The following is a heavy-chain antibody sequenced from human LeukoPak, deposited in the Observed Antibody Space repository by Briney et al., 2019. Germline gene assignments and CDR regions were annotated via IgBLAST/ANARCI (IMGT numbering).Heavy chain of an antibody. V-gene: IGHV3-11*04. CDR3: APGQRLGNFDY. D-gene: IGHD1-1*01. Sequence: GGSLRLSCAASGFTFSDYYMSWIRQAPGKGLEWVSYISSSGSTIYYADSLKGRFTISRDNAKNSLYLQMHSLRGEDTAVYYCAPGQRLGNFDYWGQGTLVAVSS. CDR2: ISSSGSTI. CDR1: GFTFSDYY. J-gene: IGHJ4*02.